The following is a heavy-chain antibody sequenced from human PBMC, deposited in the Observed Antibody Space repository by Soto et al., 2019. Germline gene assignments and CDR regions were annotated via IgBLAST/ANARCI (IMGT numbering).Heavy chain of an antibody. CDR3: AKDRYGDYYFDY. CDR1: GFTFSIYG. CDR2: ISYDGSNK. Sequence: SLRLSCAASGFTFSIYGIHWFLQTPGKGLEWVAVISYDGSNKYYADSVKGRFTISRDNSKNTLYPQMNSLRAEDTAVYYCAKDRYGDYYFDYWGQGTLVTVSS. J-gene: IGHJ4*02. D-gene: IGHD4-17*01. V-gene: IGHV3-30*18.